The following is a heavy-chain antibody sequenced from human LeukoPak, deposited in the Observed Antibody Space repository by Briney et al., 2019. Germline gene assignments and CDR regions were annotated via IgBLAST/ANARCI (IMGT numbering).Heavy chain of an antibody. D-gene: IGHD6-13*01. CDR1: GGSFSGYY. CDR2: INHSGST. V-gene: IGHV4-34*01. CDR3: ARAWAAAGDFDY. Sequence: SETLSLTCAVYGGSFSGYYWSWIRQPPGKGLEWIVEINHSGSTNYNPSLKSRVTISVDTSKNQFSLKLSSVTAADTAVYYCARAWAAAGDFDYWGQGTLVTVSS. J-gene: IGHJ4*02.